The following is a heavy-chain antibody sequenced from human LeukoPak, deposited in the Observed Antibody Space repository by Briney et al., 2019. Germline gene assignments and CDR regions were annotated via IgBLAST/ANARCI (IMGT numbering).Heavy chain of an antibody. CDR2: IYYSGST. V-gene: IGHV4-34*01. CDR3: ARGGLVRAFDI. Sequence: TSETLSLTCAVYGGSFSGYYWSWIRQPPGKGLEWIGSIYYSGSTYYNPSLKSRVTISVDTSKNQFSLKLSSVTAADTAVYYCARGGLVRAFDIWGQGTMVTVSS. D-gene: IGHD3/OR15-3a*01. J-gene: IGHJ3*02. CDR1: GGSFSGYY.